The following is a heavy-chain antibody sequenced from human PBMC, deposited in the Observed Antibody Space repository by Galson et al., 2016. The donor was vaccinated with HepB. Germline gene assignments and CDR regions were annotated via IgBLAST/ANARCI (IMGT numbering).Heavy chain of an antibody. CDR2: ISGDGGST. V-gene: IGHV3-23*01. J-gene: IGHJ4*02. D-gene: IGHD6-19*01. CDR3: ARFTQEWLDRVYYFDY. Sequence: SLRLSCAASGFTFGRYAMSWVRQAPGKGLEWVSAISGDGGSTYYAGSVQGLFTSSRDGSTNTMYLQMNSLRTDDTAVYYCARFTQEWLDRVYYFDYWGQGTLVTVSS. CDR1: GFTFGRYA.